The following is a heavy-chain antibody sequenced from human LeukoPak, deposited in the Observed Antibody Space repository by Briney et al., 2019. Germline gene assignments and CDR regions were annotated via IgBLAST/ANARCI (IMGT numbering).Heavy chain of an antibody. Sequence: ASVKVSCKASGYTFTSYYMHWVRQTPGQGLEWMGIINPSGGSTSYAQKFQGRVTMTRDMSTSTVYMELSSLRSEDTAVYYCAREWSYGDYVAWFDPWGQGTLVTVSS. CDR2: INPSGGST. CDR3: AREWSYGDYVAWFDP. CDR1: GYTFTSYY. J-gene: IGHJ5*02. D-gene: IGHD4-17*01. V-gene: IGHV1-46*01.